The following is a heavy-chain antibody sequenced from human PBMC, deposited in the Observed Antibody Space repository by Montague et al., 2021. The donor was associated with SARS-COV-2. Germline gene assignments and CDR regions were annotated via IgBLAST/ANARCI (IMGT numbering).Heavy chain of an antibody. CDR3: ARELQRIIMIVDIRGFDY. V-gene: IGHV6-1*01. Sequence: CAISGDSVSSNSAAWNWIRQSPSGGLEWLGRTYYRSKWYNDYAXXXKXXXTISPDTSKNQFSLQLNSVTAEDTAVYYCARELQRIIMIVDIRGFDYWGQGTLVTVSS. J-gene: IGHJ4*02. D-gene: IGHD3-22*01. CDR2: TYYRSKWYN. CDR1: GDSVSSNSAA.